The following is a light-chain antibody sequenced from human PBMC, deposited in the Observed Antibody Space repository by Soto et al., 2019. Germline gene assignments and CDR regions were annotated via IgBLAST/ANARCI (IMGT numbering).Light chain of an antibody. CDR2: TES. CDR1: QRVSTW. J-gene: IGKJ4*02. Sequence: DIQMTQSPSTLSASVGDRVTITCRASQRVSTWLAWYQQKPGKAPKLLIHTESTLENGVPSRCSGSGSGTDFTLTLSSLQTDDFATSYGHQYHICPVTFGGGTNVEIK. V-gene: IGKV1-5*03. CDR3: HQYHICPVT.